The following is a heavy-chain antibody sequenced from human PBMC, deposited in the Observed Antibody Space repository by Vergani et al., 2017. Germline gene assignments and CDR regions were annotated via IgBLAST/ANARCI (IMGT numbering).Heavy chain of an antibody. D-gene: IGHD3-16*01. V-gene: IGHV1-18*01. J-gene: IGHJ6*03. Sequence: QVQLVQSGAEVKKPGASVKVSCKASGYTFTSYGISWVRQAPGQGLEWMGWISAYNGNTNYAQKLQGRVTMTTDTSTSTAYMELRSLRSDDTAVYYGARDLPTRRYDYYYDMDVWGKGTTVTVSS. CDR2: ISAYNGNT. CDR3: ARDLPTRRYDYYYDMDV. CDR1: GYTFTSYG.